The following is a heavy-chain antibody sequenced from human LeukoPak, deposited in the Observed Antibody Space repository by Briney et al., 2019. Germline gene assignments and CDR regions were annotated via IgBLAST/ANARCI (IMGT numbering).Heavy chain of an antibody. D-gene: IGHD6-13*01. V-gene: IGHV3-15*01. CDR1: GFTVSSNY. J-gene: IGHJ4*02. CDR2: IKSKDDGETI. CDR3: TVRSSI. Sequence: GRSLRLSCAASGFTVSSNYMSWVRQAPGKGLEWVARIKSKDDGETIDYNAPVKGRFTISRDDSKNTLYLEMNSLKNEDTAMYYCTVRSSIWSQGTLVTVSS.